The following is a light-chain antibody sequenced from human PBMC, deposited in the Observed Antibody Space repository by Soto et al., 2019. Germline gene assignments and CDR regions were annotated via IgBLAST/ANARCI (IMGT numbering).Light chain of an antibody. J-gene: IGLJ3*02. CDR2: DVS. CDR1: SSDVGGYKY. Sequence: QSVLTQPRSVSGSPGQSVIISCTGTSSDVGGYKYVSWYQQHPGKAPKLVIYDVSERPSGVPDRFSGSKPGNTASLTISGLQAEDEADYHCCSYAGSSVWVFGGGNKVTFL. CDR3: CSYAGSSVWV. V-gene: IGLV2-11*01.